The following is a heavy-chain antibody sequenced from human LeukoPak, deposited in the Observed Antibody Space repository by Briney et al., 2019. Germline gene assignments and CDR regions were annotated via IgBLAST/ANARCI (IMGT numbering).Heavy chain of an antibody. CDR3: ARWNDYGETFDY. Sequence: PGGSLRLSCAASGFTFSSYEMNGVRRAPGKGLEWVSYISSSGSTIYYADSVKGRFTISRDNAKNSLYLQMNSLRAEDTAVYYCARWNDYGETFDYWGQGTLVTVSS. CDR2: ISSSGSTI. J-gene: IGHJ4*02. V-gene: IGHV3-48*03. CDR1: GFTFSSYE. D-gene: IGHD4-17*01.